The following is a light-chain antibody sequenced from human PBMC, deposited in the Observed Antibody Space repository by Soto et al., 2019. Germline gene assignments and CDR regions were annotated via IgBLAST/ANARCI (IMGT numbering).Light chain of an antibody. CDR1: SSNIGAGYD. CDR3: QSYDSSLSGFV. J-gene: IGLJ2*01. Sequence: QAVVTQPPSVSGAPGQRVTISCTGSSSNIGAGYDVHWYQQLPGTAPKLLIYGNSNRPSGVPDRFSGSKSGTSASLAITGLRAEDEADYYCQSYDSSLSGFVFGGGTKVTVL. CDR2: GNS. V-gene: IGLV1-40*01.